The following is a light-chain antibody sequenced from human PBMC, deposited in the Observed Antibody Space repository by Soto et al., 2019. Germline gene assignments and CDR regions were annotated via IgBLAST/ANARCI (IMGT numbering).Light chain of an antibody. Sequence: QSVLTQARSVSGSPGQSVTISCTGTSGDVGGYNFVSWYQQHPGNAPKLMIFDVSQRPSGVPDRFSGSKSGNTAYLTISGLQVEDEAEYFCFSFTTTSTHVFGTGTKVTVL. CDR3: FSFTTTSTHV. CDR1: SGDVGGYNF. CDR2: DVS. V-gene: IGLV2-11*01. J-gene: IGLJ1*01.